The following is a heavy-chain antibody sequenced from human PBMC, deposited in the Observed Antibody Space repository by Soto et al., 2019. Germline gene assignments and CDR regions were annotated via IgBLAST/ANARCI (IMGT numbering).Heavy chain of an antibody. Sequence: LSHTCLFSVFSNRREVYYWSWIRQHPGKGLVWIGYIYYSGSTYYNPSLKSRVTISVDTSKNQFSPKLSSVTSADTAVDYWASAYYGIPAAENWFDPWGQGTLVTVSS. CDR1: VFSNRREVYY. D-gene: IGHD6-13*01. J-gene: IGHJ5*02. CDR2: IYYSGST. V-gene: IGHV4-31*03. CDR3: ASAYYGIPAAENWFDP.